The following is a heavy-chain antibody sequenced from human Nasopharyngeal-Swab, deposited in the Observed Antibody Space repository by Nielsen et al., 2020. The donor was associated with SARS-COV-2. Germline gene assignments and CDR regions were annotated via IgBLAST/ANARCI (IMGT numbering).Heavy chain of an antibody. CDR3: AGVRGAAAYDS. Sequence: GGSLRLSCAASGFTFSTYSMNWVRQAPGKGLEWISYISGSGTIYYTDSVKGRFTISRDNAKNTLYLQMNSLRDEDTAVYYCAGVRGAAAYDSWGQGTLVTVSS. V-gene: IGHV3-48*02. CDR1: GFTFSTYS. CDR2: ISGSGTI. J-gene: IGHJ4*02. D-gene: IGHD6-25*01.